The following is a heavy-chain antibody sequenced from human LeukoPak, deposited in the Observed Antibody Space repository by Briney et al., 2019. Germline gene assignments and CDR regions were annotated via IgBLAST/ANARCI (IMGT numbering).Heavy chain of an antibody. CDR2: IYSSGIT. Sequence: SETLSLTCTVSGGSMNRYYWIWIRQPPGKRLECIGYIYSSGITDYNPSLKSRVTISLDTSKNQFSLTLSSVTAADTAVYYCARARGFGSGFDPWGRGTQVTVSS. CDR1: GGSMNRYY. J-gene: IGHJ5*02. V-gene: IGHV4-59*01. D-gene: IGHD3-10*01. CDR3: ARARGFGSGFDP.